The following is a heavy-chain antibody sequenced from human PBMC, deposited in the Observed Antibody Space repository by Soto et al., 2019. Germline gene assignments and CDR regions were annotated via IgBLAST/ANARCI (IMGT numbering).Heavy chain of an antibody. Sequence: QVQLVQSGAEVKKPGSSVKVSCKASGGTFSSYAISWVRQAPGQGLEWMGGIIPIFGTANYAQKFQGRVTITADKSTSTASMELSSLRSEDTAVYYCARADFDYYYYGMDVWGQGTTVTVSS. CDR1: GGTFSSYA. CDR3: ARADFDYYYYGMDV. D-gene: IGHD2-21*02. CDR2: IIPIFGTA. J-gene: IGHJ6*02. V-gene: IGHV1-69*06.